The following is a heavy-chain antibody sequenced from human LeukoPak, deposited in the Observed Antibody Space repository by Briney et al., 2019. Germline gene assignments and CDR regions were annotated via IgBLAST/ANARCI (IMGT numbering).Heavy chain of an antibody. CDR2: IIPILGIA. D-gene: IGHD2-2*01. CDR1: GGTFSSYA. V-gene: IGHV1-69*04. J-gene: IGHJ4*02. Sequence: SVKVSCKASGGTFSSYAISWVRQAPGQGLEWMGRIIPILGIANYAQKFQGRVTITADKSTSTAYMELSSLRPEDTAVYYCASGYCSSTSCYPLLDYWGQGTLVTVSS. CDR3: ASGYCSSTSCYPLLDY.